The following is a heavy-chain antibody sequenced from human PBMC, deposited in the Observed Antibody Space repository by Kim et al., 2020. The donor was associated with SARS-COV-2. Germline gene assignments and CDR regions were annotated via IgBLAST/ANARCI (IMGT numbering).Heavy chain of an antibody. J-gene: IGHJ4*02. CDR1: GGSLSSYY. CDR3: ARGLQQLVRVWDY. V-gene: IGHV4-59*01. Sequence: SETLSLTCTVSGGSLSSYYWSWIRQPPGKGLEWIGYIYYSGSTNYNPSLKRRVTISVDTSKNQFSLKLSSVTAADTAVYYCARGLQQLVRVWDYWGQGTLVTVSS. D-gene: IGHD6-13*01. CDR2: IYYSGST.